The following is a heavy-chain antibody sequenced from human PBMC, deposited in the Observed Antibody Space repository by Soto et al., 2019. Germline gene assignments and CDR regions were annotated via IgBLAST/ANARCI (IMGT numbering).Heavy chain of an antibody. Sequence: SETLSLTCTVSGGSISSSSYYWGWIRQPPGKGLEWIGSIYYSGSTYYNPSLKSRVTISVDTSKNQFSLKLSSVTAADTAVYYRARQLEMGHFDYSGPGTLVTVSS. CDR3: ARQLEMGHFDY. D-gene: IGHD1-1*01. J-gene: IGHJ4*02. CDR1: GGSISSSSYY. V-gene: IGHV4-39*01. CDR2: IYYSGST.